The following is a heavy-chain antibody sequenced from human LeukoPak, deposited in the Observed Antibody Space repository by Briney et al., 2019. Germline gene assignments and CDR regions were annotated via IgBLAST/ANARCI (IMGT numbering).Heavy chain of an antibody. Sequence: SVKVSCKASGGTFSSYAISWVRQAPGQGLEWMGGIIPIFGTANYAQKFQGRVTITADESTSTAYMELSSLRSEDTAVYYCASVLGYCSSTSCWDWFDPWGQGTLVTVSS. CDR1: GGTFSSYA. CDR2: IIPIFGTA. D-gene: IGHD2-2*01. V-gene: IGHV1-69*01. J-gene: IGHJ5*02. CDR3: ASVLGYCSSTSCWDWFDP.